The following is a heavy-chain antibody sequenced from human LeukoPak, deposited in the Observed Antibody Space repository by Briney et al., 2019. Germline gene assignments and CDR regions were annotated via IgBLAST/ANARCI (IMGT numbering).Heavy chain of an antibody. Sequence: GGSLRLSCAASGFTFSSYAMSWVRQAPGKGLEWVSNISGSGGSTYYADSVQGRFTISRDNAKDSLYLQMNSLRAEDTAVYYCARVLDSSDFYSPSYYQMDVWGKGTTVTVSS. CDR2: ISGSGGST. V-gene: IGHV3-23*01. CDR1: GFTFSSYA. D-gene: IGHD3-22*01. CDR3: ARVLDSSDFYSPSYYQMDV. J-gene: IGHJ6*03.